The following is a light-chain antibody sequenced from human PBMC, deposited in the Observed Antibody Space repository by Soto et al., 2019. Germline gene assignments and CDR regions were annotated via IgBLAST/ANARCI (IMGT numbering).Light chain of an antibody. CDR3: QQYGSSPRA. CDR1: QTSATY. Sequence: DIQMTQSPSSLSASVGDRVTITCRASQTSATYINWYQQKSGSAPRLLIYEASGLQSGVPSRFSGSGSGTHFVLTISRLEPEDFAVYYCQQYGSSPRAFGQGTKVEIK. CDR2: EAS. J-gene: IGKJ1*01. V-gene: IGKV1-39*01.